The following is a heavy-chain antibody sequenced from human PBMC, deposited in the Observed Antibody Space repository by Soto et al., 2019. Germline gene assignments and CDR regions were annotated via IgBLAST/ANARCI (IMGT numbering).Heavy chain of an antibody. J-gene: IGHJ4*02. CDR1: GFTFSNYG. Sequence: QVQLVESGGGVVQPGRSLRLSCAAYGFTFSNYGMHWVRQAPGKGLEWVIVISYDGNVAFYADSVKGRFTISRDNSKNTLYLPMNSLRTEDTAMYYCAKEGPITNLYFDYWGQGTLVTVSS. CDR2: ISYDGNVA. CDR3: AKEGPITNLYFDY. V-gene: IGHV3-30*18. D-gene: IGHD1-1*01.